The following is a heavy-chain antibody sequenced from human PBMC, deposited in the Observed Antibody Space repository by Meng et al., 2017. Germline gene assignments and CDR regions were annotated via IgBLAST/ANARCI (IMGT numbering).Heavy chain of an antibody. CDR2: IIPIFGTA. CDR3: ASLTGWFDP. Sequence: GQLVESGAGVKKLGVWGKVTCKASGGTFSSYAISWVRQAPGQGLEWMGGIIPIFGTANYAQKFQGRVTITADKSTSTAYMELSSLRSEDTAVYYCASLTGWFDPWGQGTLVTVSS. J-gene: IGHJ5*02. V-gene: IGHV1-69*06. D-gene: IGHD3-10*01. CDR1: GGTFSSYA.